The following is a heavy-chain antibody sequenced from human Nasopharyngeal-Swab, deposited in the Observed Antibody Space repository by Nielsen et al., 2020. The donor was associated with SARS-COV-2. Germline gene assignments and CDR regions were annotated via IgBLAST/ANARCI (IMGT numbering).Heavy chain of an antibody. J-gene: IGHJ5*02. CDR1: GFSFSSYA. V-gene: IGHV3-64D*08. Sequence: GDSLTLSCAASGFSFSSYAMHWVRLAPGKGLEYVSAISSNGGSTYYADSVKGRFTISRDNSKNTLYLQMSSLRAEDTAVYYCVRLYDFWSGEPSWGQGTLVTVSS. D-gene: IGHD3-3*01. CDR3: VRLYDFWSGEPS. CDR2: ISSNGGST.